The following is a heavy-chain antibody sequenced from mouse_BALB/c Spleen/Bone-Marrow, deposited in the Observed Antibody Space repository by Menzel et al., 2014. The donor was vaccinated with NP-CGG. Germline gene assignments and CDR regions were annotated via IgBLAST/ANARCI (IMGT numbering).Heavy chain of an antibody. J-gene: IGHJ4*01. CDR2: ISGYYGDA. CDR3: ARSGKVRGAMDY. CDR1: GYTFTDHA. V-gene: IGHV1S137*01. Sequence: VQLQQSGAKLVRPGVSVKISCKASGYTFTDHAMHWVKRSHAKSLEWIGLISGYYGDAIYNQKFKGKATMTVDKSSSSVYMELARLKAEDSAIYDCARSGKVRGAMDYWGQGTSVTVSS. D-gene: IGHD2-14*01.